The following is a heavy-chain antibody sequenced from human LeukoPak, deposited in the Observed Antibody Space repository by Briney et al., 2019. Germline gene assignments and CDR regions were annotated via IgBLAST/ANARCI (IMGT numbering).Heavy chain of an antibody. CDR3: AKLQLWFFDCIDY. Sequence: GGSLRLSCAASGFTSSSYAMSWVRQAPGKGLEWVSGISGSGGSTYYADSVKGRFTISRDNSKNTLYLQMNSLRAEDTAVYSCAKLQLWFFDCIDYWGQGTLVTVSS. J-gene: IGHJ4*02. D-gene: IGHD5-18*01. CDR2: ISGSGGST. V-gene: IGHV3-23*01. CDR1: GFTSSSYA.